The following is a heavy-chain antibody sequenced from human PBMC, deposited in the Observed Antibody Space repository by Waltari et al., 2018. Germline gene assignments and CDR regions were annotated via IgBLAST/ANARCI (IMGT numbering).Heavy chain of an antibody. D-gene: IGHD1-26*01. CDR2: ISSDRSYI. J-gene: IGHJ4*02. Sequence: DVQLVESGGGLVRPGWSLRLSCAASGFGFSNYTMDWVRQAPGKGLELVAFISSDRSYIDYADSVKGRFTRSRDNAKNSLYLQMNSLRAEDTAVYYCTRARSGSFSTLFEHWGQGTVVTVSS. CDR1: GFGFSNYT. CDR3: TRARSGSFSTLFEH. V-gene: IGHV3-21*01.